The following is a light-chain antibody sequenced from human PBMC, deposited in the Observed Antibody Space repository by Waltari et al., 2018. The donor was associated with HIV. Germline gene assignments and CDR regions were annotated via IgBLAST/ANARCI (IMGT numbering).Light chain of an antibody. CDR1: SSNIGAGFD. J-gene: IGLJ7*01. CDR2: GNI. V-gene: IGLV1-40*01. Sequence: QSVLTQPPSVSGAPGQRVTISCTGSSSNIGAGFDVHWYQQLPGTAPNRLIWGNINRPSGVPARFSGSKSCTAASLAIVGLKGADEAAFYCQSYDSSLSGAVFGGGTQLTVL. CDR3: QSYDSSLSGAV.